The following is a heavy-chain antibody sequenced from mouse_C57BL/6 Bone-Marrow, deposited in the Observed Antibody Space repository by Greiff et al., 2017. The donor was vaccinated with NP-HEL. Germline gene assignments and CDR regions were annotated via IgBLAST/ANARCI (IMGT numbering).Heavy chain of an antibody. J-gene: IGHJ2*01. Sequence: EVQLQQSGPGMVKPSQSLSLTCTVTGYSITSGYDWHWIRHFPGNKLEWMGYISYSGSTNYNPSLKSRISITHDTSKNHFFLKLNSVTTEDTATYYCASLPRDFDYWGQGTTLTVSS. D-gene: IGHD2-1*01. CDR2: ISYSGST. CDR1: GYSITSGYD. V-gene: IGHV3-1*01. CDR3: ASLPRDFDY.